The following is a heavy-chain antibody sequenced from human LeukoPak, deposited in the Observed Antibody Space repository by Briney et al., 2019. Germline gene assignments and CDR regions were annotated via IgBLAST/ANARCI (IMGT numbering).Heavy chain of an antibody. D-gene: IGHD3-10*01. CDR3: ARDLHGSGSYQPGDY. Sequence: ASVKVSCKASGYTFTGYYMHWVRQAPGQGLEWIGWINPNSGGTNYAQKFQGRVTMTRDTSISTAYMELSRLRSDDTAVYYCARDLHGSGSYQPGDYWGQGTLVTVSS. CDR1: GYTFTGYY. CDR2: INPNSGGT. V-gene: IGHV1-2*02. J-gene: IGHJ4*02.